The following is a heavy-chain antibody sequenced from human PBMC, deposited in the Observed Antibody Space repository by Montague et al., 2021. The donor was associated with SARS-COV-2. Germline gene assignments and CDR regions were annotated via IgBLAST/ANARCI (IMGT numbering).Heavy chain of an antibody. CDR3: ARDTRITMIVVVLGCGIDV. CDR1: GGSISSSSYY. V-gene: IGHV4-39*07. CDR2: ISYSGSA. J-gene: IGHJ6*02. D-gene: IGHD3-22*01. Sequence: SETLSLTCTDSGGSISSSSYYWGWIRQPPGKGLEWIGSISYSGSAYYNPSLTSRVTISVDTSKNQFSLKLSSVTAADTAVYYCARDTRITMIVVVLGCGIDVWGQGTTVTVSS.